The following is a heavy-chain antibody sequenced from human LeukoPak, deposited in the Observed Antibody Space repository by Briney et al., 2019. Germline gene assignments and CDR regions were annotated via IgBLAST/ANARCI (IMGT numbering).Heavy chain of an antibody. CDR3: AKGGYDYVEVGYFDY. D-gene: IGHD5-12*01. CDR2: IIGSVAST. Sequence: GGSLRLSCAASGFPFASYAMSWVRQTPGKGLEWVSHIIGSVASTFYADSVKGRFTISRDNTKNTLYLQMNSMRADDTAVYFCAKGGYDYVEVGYFDYWGQGTVVTVSS. CDR1: GFPFASYA. J-gene: IGHJ4*02. V-gene: IGHV3-23*01.